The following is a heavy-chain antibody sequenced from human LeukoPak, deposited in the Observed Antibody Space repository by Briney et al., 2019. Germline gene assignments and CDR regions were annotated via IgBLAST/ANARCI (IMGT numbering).Heavy chain of an antibody. Sequence: ASVKVSCKASGYTFTGYYMHWVRQAPGQGLEWMGWINPNSGGTNYAQKFQGRVTMTRDTSISTAYMELSRLRSDDTAVYYCARAGSQNCSGGSCLLLDAFDIWGQGIMVTVSS. CDR2: INPNSGGT. CDR3: ARAGSQNCSGGSCLLLDAFDI. D-gene: IGHD2-15*01. CDR1: GYTFTGYY. V-gene: IGHV1-2*02. J-gene: IGHJ3*02.